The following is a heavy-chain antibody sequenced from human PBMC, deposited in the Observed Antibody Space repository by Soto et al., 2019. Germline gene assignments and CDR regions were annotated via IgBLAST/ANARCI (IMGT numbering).Heavy chain of an antibody. J-gene: IGHJ3*02. CDR3: AAEYDFWSGYMKDAFDI. D-gene: IGHD3-3*01. Sequence: GASVKVSCKASGFTFTSSAVQWVRQARGQRLEWIGWIVVGSGNTNYAQKFQERVTITRDMSTSTAYMELSSLRSEDTAVYYCAAEYDFWSGYMKDAFDIWGQGTMVTVSS. V-gene: IGHV1-58*01. CDR2: IVVGSGNT. CDR1: GFTFTSSA.